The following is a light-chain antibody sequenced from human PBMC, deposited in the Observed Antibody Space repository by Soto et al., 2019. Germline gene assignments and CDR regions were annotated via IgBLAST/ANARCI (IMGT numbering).Light chain of an antibody. CDR2: ADS. CDR3: QQRYNWPIT. V-gene: IGKV3-11*01. CDR1: HSVICY. Sequence: IVLTQSPATLSFSPFETATLSCMASHSVICYIGWYQQKPGQAPRLLIYADSNRATGIPARFRGSGSGTDFTLTISSLEPEDFSVYYCQQRYNWPITFGQGTRLEIK. J-gene: IGKJ5*01.